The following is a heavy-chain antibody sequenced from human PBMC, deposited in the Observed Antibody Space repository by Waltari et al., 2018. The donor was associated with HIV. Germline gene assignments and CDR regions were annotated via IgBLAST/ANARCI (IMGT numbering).Heavy chain of an antibody. CDR3: AKDREPFIAVAGT. CDR1: RFTFDDYA. Sequence: EVQLVESGGGLVQPGRSLRLSCAASRFTFDDYAMHWVRQPPGKGLEWVSGISWNSGSIEYAHYVKGRFTISRYNTKNSMYLQMNSVRAEDTALYYCAKDREPFIAVAGTWGQGTLVTVSS. CDR2: ISWNSGSI. D-gene: IGHD6-19*01. V-gene: IGHV3-9*01. J-gene: IGHJ5*02.